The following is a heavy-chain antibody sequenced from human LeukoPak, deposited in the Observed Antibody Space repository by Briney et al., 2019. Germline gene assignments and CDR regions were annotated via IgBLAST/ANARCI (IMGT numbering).Heavy chain of an antibody. Sequence: GASVKVSCKASGYAFTSYGISWVRQAPGQGLEWMGWISAYNGNTNYAQKLQGRVTMTTDTSTSTTYMELRSLRSDDTAVYYCAGDVEMATIFLRTRFYYHYRMDVWGQGTTVTVSS. CDR3: AGDVEMATIFLRTRFYYHYRMDV. CDR2: ISAYNGNT. J-gene: IGHJ6*02. V-gene: IGHV1-18*01. D-gene: IGHD5-24*01. CDR1: GYAFTSYG.